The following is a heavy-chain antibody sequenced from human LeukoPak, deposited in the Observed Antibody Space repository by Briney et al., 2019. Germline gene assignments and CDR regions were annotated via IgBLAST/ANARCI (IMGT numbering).Heavy chain of an antibody. CDR1: GFTFSSNW. CDR2: ISSDGSST. D-gene: IGHD5-24*01. CDR3: AAVPRLMAVDY. Sequence: GGSLSLFCAASGFTFSSNWMHWVRQAPGKGLVWVSRISSDGSSTSYADSVKGRFTISRDNAKNTLYLQMNSLRAEDTAVYYCAAVPRLMAVDYWGQGTQLTVSS. V-gene: IGHV3-74*01. J-gene: IGHJ4*02.